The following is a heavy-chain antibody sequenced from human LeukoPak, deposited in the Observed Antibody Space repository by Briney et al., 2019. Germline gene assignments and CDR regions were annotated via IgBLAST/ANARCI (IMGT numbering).Heavy chain of an antibody. D-gene: IGHD4-17*01. J-gene: IGHJ4*02. CDR3: ARDPRGATVTSSKIDY. Sequence: SVKGRFTISRDNAQNSLYLQMNSLRAEDTAVYYCARDPRGATVTSSKIDYWGQGTLVTVSS. V-gene: IGHV3-21*01.